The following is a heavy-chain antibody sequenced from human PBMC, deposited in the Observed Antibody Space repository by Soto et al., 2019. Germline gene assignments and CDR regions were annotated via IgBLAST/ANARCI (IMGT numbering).Heavy chain of an antibody. CDR3: ARTDAYNSSFFDS. CDR1: GDSVNRAY. V-gene: IGHV4-31*03. Sequence: QVQLQEMGPGLVKPSQTLTITCTVSGDSVNRAYWSWIRQLPGKGLEWMGNIYHTGRTFYNPSLKRRVAISIDTSKPLFSLKVRSVTAADTAVYYCARTDAYNSSFFDSWGQGTVVTVSS. J-gene: IGHJ4*02. CDR2: IYHTGRT. D-gene: IGHD6-6*01.